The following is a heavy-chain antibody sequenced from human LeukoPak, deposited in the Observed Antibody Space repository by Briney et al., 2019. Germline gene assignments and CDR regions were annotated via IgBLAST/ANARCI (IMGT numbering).Heavy chain of an antibody. Sequence: GGSLRLSCAASGFAFSSFIMNWVRQAPGKGLEWVSSISTSSSYIYYADSLKGRFTISRDNAKNSLYLQMNSLRAEDTAVYYCARVLWFGELLLVSNGMDVWGQGTTVTVSS. CDR3: ARVLWFGELLLVSNGMDV. J-gene: IGHJ6*02. D-gene: IGHD3-10*01. CDR1: GFAFSSFI. V-gene: IGHV3-21*01. CDR2: ISTSSSYI.